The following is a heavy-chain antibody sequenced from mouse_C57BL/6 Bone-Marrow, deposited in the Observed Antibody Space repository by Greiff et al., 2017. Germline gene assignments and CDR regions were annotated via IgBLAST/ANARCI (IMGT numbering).Heavy chain of an antibody. CDR3: ASPDCYYAMDY. Sequence: EVKLVESGGGLVKPGGSLKLPCAASGFTFSDYGMHWVRQAPEKGLEWVAYISSGSSTIYYADTVKGRFTISRDNAKNTLFLQMTSLRSEDTAMYYCASPDCYYAMDYWGQGTSVTVSS. V-gene: IGHV5-17*01. J-gene: IGHJ4*01. CDR2: ISSGSSTI. CDR1: GFTFSDYG. D-gene: IGHD3-1*01.